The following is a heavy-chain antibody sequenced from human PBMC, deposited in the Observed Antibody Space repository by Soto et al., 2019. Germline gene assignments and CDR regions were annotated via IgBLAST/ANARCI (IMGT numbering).Heavy chain of an antibody. CDR2: INHSGST. Sequence: QVQLQQWGAGLLKPSETLSLTCAVCGGSFSGYYWSWIRQPPGKGLEWIGEINHSGSTNYNPSLKSRVTISVDTSKNQFSLKLSSVTAADTAVYYCARIGLLWFGVVDYWGQGTLVTVSS. V-gene: IGHV4-34*01. J-gene: IGHJ4*02. D-gene: IGHD3-10*01. CDR3: ARIGLLWFGVVDY. CDR1: GGSFSGYY.